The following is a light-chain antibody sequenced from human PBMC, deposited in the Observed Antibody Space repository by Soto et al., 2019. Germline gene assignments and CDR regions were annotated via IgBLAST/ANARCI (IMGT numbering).Light chain of an antibody. Sequence: DIQMTQSPSTLSASVGDRVTITCRASQSISSWLAWYQQKPGKAPKLLIYDASSLESGVPSRFSGSGSGTEFTLTLSSLQPDDFATYYCQQYNSYRFGQGTKVEIK. CDR1: QSISSW. CDR3: QQYNSYR. V-gene: IGKV1-5*01. J-gene: IGKJ1*01. CDR2: DAS.